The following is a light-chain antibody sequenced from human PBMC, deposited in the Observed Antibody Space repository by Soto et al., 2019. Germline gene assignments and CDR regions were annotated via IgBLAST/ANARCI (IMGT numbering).Light chain of an antibody. CDR3: QQFGSSLFT. Sequence: EIVMTQSPATLSVSPGERATLSCRASQSVSSNLAWYQQKPGQAPRLLISGASSRATGIPDRFSGSGSGTDFTLTISRLEPEDFAVYYCQQFGSSLFTFGPGTKVDIK. CDR1: QSVSSN. V-gene: IGKV3-20*01. CDR2: GAS. J-gene: IGKJ3*01.